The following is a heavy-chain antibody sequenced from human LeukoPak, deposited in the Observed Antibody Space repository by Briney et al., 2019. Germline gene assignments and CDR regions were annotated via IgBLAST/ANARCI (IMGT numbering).Heavy chain of an antibody. D-gene: IGHD6-13*01. CDR3: AKFSAAAGSFDY. Sequence: SYISSSGSTTYYADLVKGRFTISRDNSKNTLYLQMNSLRAEDTAVYYCAKFSAAAGSFDYWGQGTLVTVSS. V-gene: IGHV3-23*01. J-gene: IGHJ4*02. CDR2: ISSSGSTT.